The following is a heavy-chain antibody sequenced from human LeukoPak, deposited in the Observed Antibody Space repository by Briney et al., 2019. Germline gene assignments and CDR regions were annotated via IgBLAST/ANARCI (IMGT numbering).Heavy chain of an antibody. CDR1: GFNVTTNN. D-gene: IGHD2-21*01. CDR3: GRRFCNSCPLDF. V-gene: IGHV3-66*04. J-gene: IGHJ4*02. Sequence: PGGSLRLSCVGSGFNVTTNNMYWVRQAPGKGLECVPAFHAGGGPDYADSVRDRFTISRDNSKNTLYLQMNSLRAEDTAVYFCGRRFCNSCPLDFWGQGTLVTVSS. CDR2: FHAGGGP.